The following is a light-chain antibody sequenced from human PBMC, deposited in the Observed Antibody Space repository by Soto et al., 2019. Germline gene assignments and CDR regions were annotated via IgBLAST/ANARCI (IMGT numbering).Light chain of an antibody. Sequence: ESVLTQSPGILSLSPGERATLSCRASQSVRSDYLAWYQQKPGQAPRLLIYGASTRATGIPDRFSGSRSATDFTLTISRLEPEDFAVYYCQLYGGSPLYSLGQETRLESK. CDR1: QSVRSDY. CDR2: GAS. CDR3: QLYGGSPLYS. J-gene: IGKJ2*03. V-gene: IGKV3-20*01.